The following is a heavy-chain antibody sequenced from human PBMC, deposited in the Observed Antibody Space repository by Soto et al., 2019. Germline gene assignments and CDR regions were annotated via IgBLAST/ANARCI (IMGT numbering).Heavy chain of an antibody. CDR3: ASSSTPVTIFGVVINPDAFDI. V-gene: IGHV1-18*01. CDR2: ISAYNGNT. Sequence: ASVKVCGDASGYTFTSYGISWVRQAPGQGLEWMGWISAYNGNTNYAQKLQGRVTMTTDTSTSTAYMELRSLRSDDTAVYYCASSSTPVTIFGVVINPDAFDIWGQGTMVTVS. D-gene: IGHD3-3*01. CDR1: GYTFTSYG. J-gene: IGHJ3*02.